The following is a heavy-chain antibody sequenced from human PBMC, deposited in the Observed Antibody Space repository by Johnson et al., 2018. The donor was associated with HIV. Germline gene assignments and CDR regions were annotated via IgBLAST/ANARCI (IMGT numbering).Heavy chain of an antibody. D-gene: IGHD6-13*01. J-gene: IGHJ3*02. CDR1: RFTVSGNY. Sequence: VQLVESGGGFVQPGGSLRLSCAASRFTVSGNYMTWVRQAPGKGLEWVSVVYSAGHTYYADSVKGRFTISRDNSKNSLFLQMNRLRVEDTAVYYCARSGGYPNAFDIWGQGAMVTVSS. CDR2: VYSAGHT. V-gene: IGHV3-66*01. CDR3: ARSGGYPNAFDI.